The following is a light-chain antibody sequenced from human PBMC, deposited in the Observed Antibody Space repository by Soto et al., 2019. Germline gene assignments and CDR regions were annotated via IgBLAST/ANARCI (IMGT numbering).Light chain of an antibody. V-gene: IGKV1-39*01. CDR2: AAS. J-gene: IGKJ1*01. CDR1: HSITRY. CDR3: QQSYSTPWT. Sequence: DIQMTQSPSSLSAFVGDRVTVTCRASHSITRYLNWYQQKPGKAPKLLIYAASSLQGGVPSRFSGSGSGTDFTLTISSLQPEDFATYYCQQSYSTPWTFGQGTQVEIK.